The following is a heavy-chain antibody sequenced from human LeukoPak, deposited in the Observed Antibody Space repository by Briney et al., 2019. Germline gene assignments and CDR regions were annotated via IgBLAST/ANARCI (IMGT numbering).Heavy chain of an antibody. J-gene: IGHJ4*02. Sequence: PGGSLRLSCAASGFTVSSNYMSWVHQAPGKGLEWVSVIYSGGSTYYADSVKGRFTISRDNSKNTLYLQMNSLRAEDTAVYYCAREGPVSGFDYWGQGTLVTVSS. CDR3: AREGPVSGFDY. V-gene: IGHV3-53*01. CDR2: IYSGGST. CDR1: GFTVSSNY.